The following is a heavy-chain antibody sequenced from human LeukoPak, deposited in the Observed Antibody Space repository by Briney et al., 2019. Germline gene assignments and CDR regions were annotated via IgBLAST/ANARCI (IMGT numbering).Heavy chain of an antibody. CDR3: ARTFYGDYEGHDAFDI. CDR2: ISSSSYI. J-gene: IGHJ3*02. Sequence: GGSLRLSCAASGFTFSSYSMNWVRQAPGKGLEWVSSISSSSYIYYADSVKGRFTISRDNAKNSLYLQMNSLRAEDTAVYYCARTFYGDYEGHDAFDIWGQGTMVTVSS. CDR1: GFTFSSYS. D-gene: IGHD4-17*01. V-gene: IGHV3-21*01.